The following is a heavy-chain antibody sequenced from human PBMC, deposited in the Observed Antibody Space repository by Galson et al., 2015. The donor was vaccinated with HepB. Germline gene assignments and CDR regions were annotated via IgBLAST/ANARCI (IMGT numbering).Heavy chain of an antibody. Sequence: SLRLSCAASGFTFNNYDMAWVRQAPGKGLEWVSVISTRDYTHYADSVKGRFTISRDNSKSTLYLQMNSLRAEDTALYYCAKDITGSGCPLGYWGQGTLVTVSS. V-gene: IGHV3-23*01. CDR1: GFTFNNYD. D-gene: IGHD3-10*01. CDR2: ISTRDYT. CDR3: AKDITGSGCPLGY. J-gene: IGHJ4*02.